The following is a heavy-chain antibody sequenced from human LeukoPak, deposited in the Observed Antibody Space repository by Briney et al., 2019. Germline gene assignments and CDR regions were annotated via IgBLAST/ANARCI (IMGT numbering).Heavy chain of an antibody. J-gene: IGHJ6*03. Sequence: SETLSLTCIVAGGSISSYYWSWIRQPAGEGLEWIGRIYTRGSTNNNPSLKSRVTMSVDTSKNQFSLRLSSVTAADTAVYYCARDGGGYSGYHNYYYYMDVWGKGTTVTVSS. D-gene: IGHD5-12*01. CDR3: ARDGGGYSGYHNYYYYMDV. CDR1: GGSISSYY. CDR2: IYTRGST. V-gene: IGHV4-4*07.